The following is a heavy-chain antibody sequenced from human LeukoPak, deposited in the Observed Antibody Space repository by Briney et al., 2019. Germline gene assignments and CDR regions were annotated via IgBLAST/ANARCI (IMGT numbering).Heavy chain of an antibody. CDR2: INHSGST. V-gene: IGHV4-34*01. J-gene: IGHJ4*02. Sequence: SETLSLTCAVFGGSFSGYYWSWIRQPPGKGLEWIGEINHSGSTNYNPSLKSRVTISVDTSKNQFSLKLSSVTAADTAVYYCARDIDYSPDYWGQGTRDTVSA. CDR3: ARDIDYSPDY. D-gene: IGHD4-4*01. CDR1: GGSFSGYY.